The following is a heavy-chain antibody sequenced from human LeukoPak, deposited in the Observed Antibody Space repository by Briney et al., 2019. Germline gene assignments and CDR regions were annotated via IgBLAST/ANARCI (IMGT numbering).Heavy chain of an antibody. CDR3: AKDMGRRSIAVDGPKHRSAWYLDY. D-gene: IGHD6-13*01. Sequence: PGGSLRLSCAASGFTFSSYGMHWVRQAPGKGLEWVAFMRYDGSNKYYADSVKGRFTISRDNSKNTLYLQMNSLRAEDTAVYYCAKDMGRRSIAVDGPKHRSAWYLDYWGQGTLVTVSS. J-gene: IGHJ4*02. CDR2: MRYDGSNK. CDR1: GFTFSSYG. V-gene: IGHV3-30*02.